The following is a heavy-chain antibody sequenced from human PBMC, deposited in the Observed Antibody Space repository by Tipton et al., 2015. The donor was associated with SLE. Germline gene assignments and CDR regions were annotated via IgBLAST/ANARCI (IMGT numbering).Heavy chain of an antibody. CDR1: GFSFSTYG. J-gene: IGHJ3*02. CDR2: FRNGGGKMDGKT. D-gene: IGHD3-3*01. Sequence: SLRLSCSPSGFSFSTYGMAWVRQSPGKGLEWVSTFRNGGGKMDGKTYYAESVRGRFTISRDTSKNRIYLQMDNLRAEDTALYYCAKGKRTIYDHDAFDMWGQGTVVTVSS. CDR3: AKGKRTIYDHDAFDM. V-gene: IGHV3-23*01.